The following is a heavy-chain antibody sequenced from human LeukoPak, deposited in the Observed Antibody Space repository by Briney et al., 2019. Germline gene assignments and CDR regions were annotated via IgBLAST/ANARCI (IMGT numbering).Heavy chain of an antibody. CDR2: INWNGGST. D-gene: IGHD3-22*01. Sequence: GGSLRLSCAASGFTFDDYGMSWVRQAPGKGLEWVSGINWNGGSTGYADSVKGRFTISRDNAKNSLYLQMNSLRAEDTAVYYCAKVGDSSGQGEFDYWGQGTLVTVSS. J-gene: IGHJ4*02. CDR3: AKVGDSSGQGEFDY. CDR1: GFTFDDYG. V-gene: IGHV3-20*04.